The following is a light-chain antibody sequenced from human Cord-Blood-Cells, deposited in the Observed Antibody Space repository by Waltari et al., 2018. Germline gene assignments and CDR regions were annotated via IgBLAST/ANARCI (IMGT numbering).Light chain of an antibody. J-gene: IGKJ1*01. CDR1: QSISSW. V-gene: IGKV1-5*03. Sequence: DIQMTQSPSTLSASVGDRVTITCRASQSISSWLAWYQQKPGKVPKLLIYKASSLESGVPSRFSGSGSGTEFTLTISSLQSDDFATYYCQQYNSYSPTTFGQGTKVEIK. CDR2: KAS. CDR3: QQYNSYSPTT.